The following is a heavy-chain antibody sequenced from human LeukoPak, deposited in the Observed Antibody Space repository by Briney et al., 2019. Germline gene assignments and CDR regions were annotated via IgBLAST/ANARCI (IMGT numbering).Heavy chain of an antibody. D-gene: IGHD6-19*01. CDR3: ASGSGWVFEY. V-gene: IGHV3-7*01. Sequence: TGGSLRLSCAASGFPFSSHRLSWFRQSPGKGLEWVANIKQDGSEKYYVDSVKGRFTISRDNAKNSLYLQMNSLRAEDTAVYYCASGSGWVFEYWGQGTLVTVSS. CDR2: IKQDGSEK. J-gene: IGHJ4*02. CDR1: GFPFSSHR.